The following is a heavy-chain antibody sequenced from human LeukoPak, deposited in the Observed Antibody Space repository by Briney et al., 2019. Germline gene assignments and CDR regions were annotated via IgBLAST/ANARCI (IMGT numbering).Heavy chain of an antibody. V-gene: IGHV4-59*08. J-gene: IGHJ6*02. CDR3: ARHVYGDYGTFYYYGMDV. CDR2: IYNGGST. CDR1: GGAFSSYY. Sequence: SETLSLTCTVSGGAFSSYYWNWIRQPPGKGLEWIGYIYNGGSTKYNPSLKSRVTILVDTSKNHFSLKLSSVTAADTAVYYCARHVYGDYGTFYYYGMDVWGQGTTVTVS. D-gene: IGHD4-17*01.